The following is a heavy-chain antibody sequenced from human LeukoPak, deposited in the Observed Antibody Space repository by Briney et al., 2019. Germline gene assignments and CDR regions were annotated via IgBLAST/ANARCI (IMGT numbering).Heavy chain of an antibody. J-gene: IGHJ4*02. CDR1: GFTFSDYY. Sequence: PGGSLRLSCAASGFTFSDYYMTWIRQAPGKGLEWVSDISSSSTNTMYADSVKGRFTISRDNAKNSLYLQMNSLRAEDTAVYYCARDLYGNNRVQDYWGQGTLVTVSS. D-gene: IGHD1-14*01. CDR2: ISSSSTNT. V-gene: IGHV3-11*05. CDR3: ARDLYGNNRVQDY.